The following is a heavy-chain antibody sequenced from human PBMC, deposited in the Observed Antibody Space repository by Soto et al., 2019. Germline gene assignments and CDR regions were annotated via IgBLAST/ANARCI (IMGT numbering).Heavy chain of an antibody. CDR3: AKEGTLYYYDSSGIEYFQH. J-gene: IGHJ1*01. CDR2: ISYDGSNK. D-gene: IGHD3-22*01. CDR1: GFTFSSYG. V-gene: IGHV3-30*18. Sequence: PGGSLRLSCGASGFTFSSYGIHWVRQAPGKGLEWVAVISYDGSNKYYADSVKGRFTISRDNSKNTLYLQMNSLRAEDTAVYYCAKEGTLYYYDSSGIEYFQHWGQGTLVTVSS.